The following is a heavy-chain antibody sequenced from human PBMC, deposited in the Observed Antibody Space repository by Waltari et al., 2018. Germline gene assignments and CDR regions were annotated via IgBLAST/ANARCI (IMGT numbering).Heavy chain of an antibody. J-gene: IGHJ4*03. Sequence: EVQLVESGGGLVQPGGSLRLSCAASGFTFSSYWMSWVRQAPGKGLEWVANIKQDGSEKYYVDSGKGRFTISRDNAKNSLYLQMNSLRAEDTAVYYCASQDIAAAGLFDYWGQGTTVTVSS. V-gene: IGHV3-7*01. CDR3: ASQDIAAAGLFDY. CDR1: GFTFSSYW. D-gene: IGHD6-13*01. CDR2: IKQDGSEK.